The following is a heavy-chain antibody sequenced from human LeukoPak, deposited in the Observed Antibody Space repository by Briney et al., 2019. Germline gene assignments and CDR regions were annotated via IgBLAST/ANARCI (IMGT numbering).Heavy chain of an antibody. CDR2: INPEGSEK. CDR1: GFTFSRNA. V-gene: IGHV3-7*01. CDR3: ARDLAYSRLDY. J-gene: IGHJ4*02. Sequence: GGSLRLSCAASGFTFSRNAMNWVRQAPGKGLEWVASINPEGSEKYSADSVKGRFTISRDNAKNSLYLQMDSLRVEDTAFYYCARDLAYSRLDYWGQGMLVTVSS. D-gene: IGHD5-18*01.